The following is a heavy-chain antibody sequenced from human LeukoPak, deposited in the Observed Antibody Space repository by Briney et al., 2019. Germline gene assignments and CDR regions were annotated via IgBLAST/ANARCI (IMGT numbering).Heavy chain of an antibody. CDR1: GFTVSSNY. D-gene: IGHD3-10*01. V-gene: IGHV3-66*01. CDR2: IYSGGST. Sequence: GGSLRLSCAASGFTVSSNYMSWVRQAPGKGLEWVSVIYSGGSTYYADSAKGRFTISRDNSKNTLYLQMNSLRAEDTAVYYCATCALYYGSGSYVYWGQGTLVTVSS. J-gene: IGHJ4*02. CDR3: ATCALYYGSGSYVY.